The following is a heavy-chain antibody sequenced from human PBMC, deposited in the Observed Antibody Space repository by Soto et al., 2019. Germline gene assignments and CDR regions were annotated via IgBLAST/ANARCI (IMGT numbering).Heavy chain of an antibody. CDR3: ARGGFPYDSGYDDY. CDR2: IYHSGST. Sequence: PSETLSLTCTVSGGSMSSYYWSWIRQTPGKGLEWIGYIYHSGSTYYNPSLKSRVTISVDRSKNQFSLKLSSVTAADTSVYYCARGGFPYDSGYDDYWGQGTLVTVSS. CDR1: GGSMSSYY. D-gene: IGHD5-12*01. J-gene: IGHJ4*02. V-gene: IGHV4-59*12.